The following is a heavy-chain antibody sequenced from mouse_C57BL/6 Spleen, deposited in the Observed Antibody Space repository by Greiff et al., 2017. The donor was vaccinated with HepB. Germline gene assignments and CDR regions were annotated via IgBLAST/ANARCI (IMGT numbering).Heavy chain of an antibody. J-gene: IGHJ3*01. Sequence: EVMLVESGGDLVKPGGSLKLSCAASGFTFSSYGMSWVRQTPDKRLEWVATISSGGSYTYYPDSVKGRFTISRDNAKNTLYLQMSSLKSEDTAMYYCARAYDGFPAWFAYWGQGTLVTVSA. V-gene: IGHV5-6*01. CDR1: GFTFSSYG. CDR3: ARAYDGFPAWFAY. CDR2: ISSGGSYT. D-gene: IGHD2-3*01.